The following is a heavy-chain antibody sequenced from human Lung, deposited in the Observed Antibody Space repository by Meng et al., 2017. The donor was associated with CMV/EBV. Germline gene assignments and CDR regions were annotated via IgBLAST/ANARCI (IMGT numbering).Heavy chain of an antibody. D-gene: IGHD3-16*01. V-gene: IGHV4-34*11. CDR3: ARAGHFFDYGDF. CDR2: IYSNGNT. Sequence: QVQLQQWGAGLLKLSETLSLTCDVYGGSVSGYYWSWIRQPPGKGLEWIGQIYSNGNTNYNPSLGSRVTISVDTSKSQFSLHLRSVTTEDTAVYFCARAGHFFDYGDFWGPGILVTVSS. CDR1: GGSVSGYY. J-gene: IGHJ4*02.